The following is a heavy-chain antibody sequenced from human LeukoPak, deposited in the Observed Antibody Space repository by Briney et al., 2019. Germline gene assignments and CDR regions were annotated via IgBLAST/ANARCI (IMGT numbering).Heavy chain of an antibody. CDR3: AKPGSYGY. V-gene: IGHV3-7*01. D-gene: IGHD1-26*01. CDR2: IKQDGSEK. CDR1: GFTFSSYW. Sequence: GGSLRLSCAASGFTFSSYWRSWVRQTPGKGLEWVANIKQDGSEKYYVDSVKGRFTISRDNAKNSLYLQMNSLRVEDTAVYYCAKPGSYGYWGQGTLVTVSS. J-gene: IGHJ4*02.